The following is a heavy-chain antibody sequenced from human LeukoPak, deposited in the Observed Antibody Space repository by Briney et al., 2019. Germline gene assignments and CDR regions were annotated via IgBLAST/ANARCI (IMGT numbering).Heavy chain of an antibody. CDR1: GYTFTGYG. Sequence: VASVKVSCKASGYTFTGYGISWVRQAPGQGLEWMGWISAYNGNTNYAQKLQGRVTMTTDTSTSTAYMELRSLRSDDTAVYYCARDLYYDYVWGSYRTTFDYWGQGTLVTVSS. CDR3: ARDLYYDYVWGSYRTTFDY. D-gene: IGHD3-16*02. V-gene: IGHV1-18*01. J-gene: IGHJ4*02. CDR2: ISAYNGNT.